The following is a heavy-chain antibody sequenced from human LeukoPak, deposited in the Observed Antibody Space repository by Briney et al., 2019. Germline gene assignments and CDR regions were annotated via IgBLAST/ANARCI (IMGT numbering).Heavy chain of an antibody. CDR1: GFTFDDYA. V-gene: IGHV3-9*03. J-gene: IGHJ5*02. D-gene: IGHD2-15*01. CDR2: ISWNSGSI. Sequence: PGGSLRLSCAASGFTFDDYAMHWVRQAPGKGLEWVSGISWNSGSIGYADSVKGRFTISRDNAKNSLYLQMNSLRAEDMALYYCAKGRQGCSGGSCYNWFDPWRQGTLVTVSP. CDR3: AKGRQGCSGGSCYNWFDP.